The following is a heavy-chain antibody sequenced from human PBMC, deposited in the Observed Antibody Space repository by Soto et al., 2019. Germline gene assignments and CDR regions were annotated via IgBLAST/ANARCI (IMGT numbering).Heavy chain of an antibody. CDR1: GYTFSNYG. CDR3: ARVVPGAEAWFGP. Sequence: ASVKVSCKTSGYTFSNYGITWVRQAPGQPLEWLGWISLYSDGTNYAQKFQGRVSMTTDTSTATAYMELRSLRSDDTAVYYCARVVPGAEAWFGPWGQGTLVTVSS. CDR2: ISLYSDGT. V-gene: IGHV1-18*01. J-gene: IGHJ5*02. D-gene: IGHD2-2*01.